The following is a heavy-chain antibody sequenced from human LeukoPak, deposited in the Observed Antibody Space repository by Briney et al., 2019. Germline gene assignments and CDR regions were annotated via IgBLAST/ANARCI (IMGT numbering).Heavy chain of an antibody. Sequence: SQTLSLTCAISGDSLSAYRAVWAWFRQSPSGGREWLGSTYCRSQCIIDYAEAVKGRINISPDTSTNQFSLQLNSVTPEDTAVYYCARGSSGLGGYYDYYFDFWGQGTLVTVSS. J-gene: IGHJ4*02. V-gene: IGHV6-1*01. CDR1: GDSLSAYRAV. CDR3: ARGSSGLGGYYDYYFDF. D-gene: IGHD3-10*01. CDR2: TYCRSQCII.